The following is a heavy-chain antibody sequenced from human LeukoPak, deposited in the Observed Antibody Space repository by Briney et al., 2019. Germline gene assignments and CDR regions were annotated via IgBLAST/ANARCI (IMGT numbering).Heavy chain of an antibody. D-gene: IGHD4-17*01. CDR3: ARDRWTTQGFSFDY. J-gene: IGHJ4*02. V-gene: IGHV4-4*07. CDR2: IYTSGST. Sequence: SETLSLTCTVSDGSLSSYYWSWIRQPAGKGLEWIGRIYTSGSTYYNPSLKSRVTISVDTSKNQFSLKLSSVTAADTAVYYCARDRWTTQGFSFDYWGQGTLVTVSS. CDR1: DGSLSSYY.